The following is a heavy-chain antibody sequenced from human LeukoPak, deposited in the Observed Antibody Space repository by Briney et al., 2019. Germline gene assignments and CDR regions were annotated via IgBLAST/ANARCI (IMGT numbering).Heavy chain of an antibody. V-gene: IGHV1-8*03. CDR1: GYTSTSYD. D-gene: IGHD1-26*01. CDR2: MNPNSGNT. CDR3: ARSRKIAGKNWFDP. J-gene: IGHJ5*02. Sequence: ASVKVSCKASGYTSTSYDINWVRQATGQGLEWMGWMNPNSGNTGYAQKFQGRVTITRNTSISTAYMELSSLRSEDTAVYYCARSRKIAGKNWFDPWGQGTLVTVSS.